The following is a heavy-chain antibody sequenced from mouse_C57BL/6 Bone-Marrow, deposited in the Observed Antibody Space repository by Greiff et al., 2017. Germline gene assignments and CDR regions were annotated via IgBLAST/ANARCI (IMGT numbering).Heavy chain of an antibody. V-gene: IGHV5-6*01. CDR1: GFTFSSYG. CDR2: ISSGGSIT. D-gene: IGHD4-1*01. CDR3: ARRVTETDFDY. Sequence: EVQLVESGGDLVKPGGSLKLSCAASGFTFSSYGMSWVRQTPDQRLEWVATISSGGSITYYPDSVKGRVTISRDNAKNTLYLQMSSLKSEDAAMYYRARRVTETDFDYWGQGTTLTVSS. J-gene: IGHJ2*01.